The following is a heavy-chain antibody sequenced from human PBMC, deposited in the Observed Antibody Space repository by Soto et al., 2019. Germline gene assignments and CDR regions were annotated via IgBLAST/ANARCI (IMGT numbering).Heavy chain of an antibody. D-gene: IGHD5-12*01. CDR1: GGTVSRGGYY. CDR3: ARAGVATIYPWNNWFGP. J-gene: IGHJ5*02. CDR2: IYYSGST. Sequence: PSQTQPRTGALCGGTVSRGGYYSCQKHKPPGKGLKWIGYIYYSGSTYYNPSLKSRVTISVDTSKNQFSLNLSSVTAADTAMYSCARAGVATIYPWNNWFGPWGQGPLVTVSS. V-gene: IGHV4-30-4*01.